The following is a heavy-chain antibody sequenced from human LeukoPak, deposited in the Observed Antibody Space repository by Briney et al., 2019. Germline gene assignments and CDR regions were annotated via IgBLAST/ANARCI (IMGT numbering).Heavy chain of an antibody. CDR1: GYTFTSIG. J-gene: IGHJ4*02. V-gene: IGHV1-18*01. CDR3: ARWAATYGSGSPSGDY. Sequence: ASVKVSCKASGYTFTSIGISWVRQAPGQGLEWMGWISAYSGNTNYAQKLQGRVTMTTDTSTSTAYMELRSLRSDDTAVYYCARWAATYGSGSPSGDYWGQGTLVTVSS. CDR2: ISAYSGNT. D-gene: IGHD3-10*01.